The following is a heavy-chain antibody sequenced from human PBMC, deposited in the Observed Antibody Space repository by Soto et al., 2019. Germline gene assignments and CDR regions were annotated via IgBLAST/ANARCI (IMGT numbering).Heavy chain of an antibody. CDR3: ARSTGRL. Sequence: QVQLRESGPGLVKPSQTLSLTCTVSGGPISSDFHYWSWNRQSPGRGLQWIGYIYSSGSTYYNPSLERRVAFYIDTSKNQFSLKLRSVTDADTAVYYCARSTGRLWGRGTLVTVSS. J-gene: IGHJ4*02. CDR2: IYSSGST. CDR1: GGPISSDFHY. V-gene: IGHV4-30-4*01.